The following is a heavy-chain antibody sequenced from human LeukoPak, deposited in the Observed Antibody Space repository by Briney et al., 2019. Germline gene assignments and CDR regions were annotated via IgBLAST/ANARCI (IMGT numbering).Heavy chain of an antibody. D-gene: IGHD3-10*01. J-gene: IGHJ4*02. CDR1: GYTFTGYY. Sequence: ASVKVSCKASGYTFTGYYMHWVRQAPGQGLEWMGWINPNSGGTNYAQKFQGRVTMTRDTSISTAYMELSRLRSDDTAVYYCARDYGSGSYTLDYWGQGTLVTVSS. V-gene: IGHV1-2*02. CDR3: ARDYGSGSYTLDY. CDR2: INPNSGGT.